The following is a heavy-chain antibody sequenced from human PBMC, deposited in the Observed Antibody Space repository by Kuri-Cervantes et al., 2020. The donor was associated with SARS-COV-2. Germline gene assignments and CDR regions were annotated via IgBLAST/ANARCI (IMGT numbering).Heavy chain of an antibody. CDR2: IRYDGSDK. D-gene: IGHD2-2*01. CDR1: GFTFSGYD. Sequence: GESLKISCVPSGFTFSGYDMHWVRQAPGKGLEWVAFIRYDGSDKYYADSVKGRFTISRDGSKNTLYLQMNSLRAEDTAVYYCAKGSASWASYIDNWGQGTLVTVSS. J-gene: IGHJ4*02. CDR3: AKGSASWASYIDN. V-gene: IGHV3-30*02.